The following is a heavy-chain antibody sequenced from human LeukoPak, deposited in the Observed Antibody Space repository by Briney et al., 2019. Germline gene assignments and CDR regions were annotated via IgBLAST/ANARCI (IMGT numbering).Heavy chain of an antibody. V-gene: IGHV4-39*01. J-gene: IGHJ4*02. CDR1: GGSINSHSYY. D-gene: IGHD5-24*01. CDR2: VYYDGTS. CDR3: VRHISTNTGYFDS. Sequence: SETLSLTCTVSGGSINSHSYYWGWIRQPPGKGLEWIGGVYYDGTSYSNPSLKSRVAVFVDTSRDQFSLDLSFVTAADTALYYCVRHISTNTGYFDSCGQGTLVSVSS.